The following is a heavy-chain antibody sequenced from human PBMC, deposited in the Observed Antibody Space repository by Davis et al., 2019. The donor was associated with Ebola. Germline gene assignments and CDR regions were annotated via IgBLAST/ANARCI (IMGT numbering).Heavy chain of an antibody. CDR1: GYTFTTHS. Sequence: ASVTVSCKTSGYTFTTHSIHWVRQAPGQGLEWMGWINPNTGGTNYAQKFQGRVILTRDTSTRTVHMDLSSLKSEDTAIYYCASGEFVDFWGQGTLVAVSS. J-gene: IGHJ4*02. D-gene: IGHD3-10*01. V-gene: IGHV1-2*02. CDR2: INPNTGGT. CDR3: ASGEFVDF.